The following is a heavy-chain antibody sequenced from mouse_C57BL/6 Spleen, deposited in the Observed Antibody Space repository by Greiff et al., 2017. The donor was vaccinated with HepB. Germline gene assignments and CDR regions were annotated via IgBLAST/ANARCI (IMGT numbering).Heavy chain of an antibody. J-gene: IGHJ2*01. V-gene: IGHV1-80*01. D-gene: IGHD4-1*01. CDR2: IYPGDGDT. CDR1: GYAFSSYW. Sequence: QVQLQQSGAELVKPGASVKISCKASGYAFSSYWMNWVKQRPGKGLEWIGQIYPGDGDTNYNGKFKGKATLTADKSSSTAYMQLSSLTSEDSAVYFGAREGTGTWGYFDYWGQGTTLTVSS. CDR3: AREGTGTWGYFDY.